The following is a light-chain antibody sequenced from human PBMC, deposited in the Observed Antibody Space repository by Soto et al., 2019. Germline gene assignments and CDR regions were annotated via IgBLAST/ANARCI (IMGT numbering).Light chain of an antibody. CDR2: GAS. CDR3: HLYNSYSEA. CDR1: QRVSSSY. Sequence: SPVTISLTPREKATLCWTGSQRVSSSYLAWYQQKPGHAPRLLIYGASTQATGIPARFSGSGSGTEFTLTISSLQPDDFATYYCHLYNSYSEASGQRPKV. J-gene: IGKJ1*01. V-gene: IGKV3D-7*01.